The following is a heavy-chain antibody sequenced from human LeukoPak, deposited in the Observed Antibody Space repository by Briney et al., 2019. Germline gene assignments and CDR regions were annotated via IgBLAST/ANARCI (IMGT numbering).Heavy chain of an antibody. J-gene: IGHJ4*02. D-gene: IGHD3-10*01. CDR2: ISSSSSYI. Sequence: GGSLRLSCAASGFTFSSYSMNWVRQAPGKGLEWVSSISSSSSYIYYADSVKGRFTISRDNSKNTLYLQMNSLRAEDTAVYYCAKTAFTMVRGVTIDYWGQGTLVTVSS. CDR1: GFTFSSYS. CDR3: AKTAFTMVRGVTIDY. V-gene: IGHV3-21*04.